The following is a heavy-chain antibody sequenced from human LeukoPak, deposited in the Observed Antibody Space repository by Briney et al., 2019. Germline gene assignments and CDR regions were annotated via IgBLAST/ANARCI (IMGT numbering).Heavy chain of an antibody. CDR1: GGSISSYY. CDR3: ARRARYCSSTSCSPPNYYYYYYMDV. CDR2: IYTSGST. Sequence: SETLSLTCTVSGGSISSYYWSWIRQPPGKGLEWIGYIYTSGSTNYNPSLKSRVTISVDTSKNQFSLKLSSVTAADTAVYYCARRARYCSSTSCSPPNYYYYYYMDVWGKGTTITVSS. D-gene: IGHD2-2*01. V-gene: IGHV4-4*09. J-gene: IGHJ6*03.